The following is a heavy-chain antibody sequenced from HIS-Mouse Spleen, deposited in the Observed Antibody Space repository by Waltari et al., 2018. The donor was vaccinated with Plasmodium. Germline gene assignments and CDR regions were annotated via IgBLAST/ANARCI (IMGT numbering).Heavy chain of an antibody. Sequence: EVQLVESGGGLVQPEGSLRLSCAASGFTLSSYWMSWVRQAPGKGLEWVANIKQDGSEKYYVDSVKGRFTISRDNAKNSLYLQMNSLRAEDTAVYYCASSWYWYFDLWGRGTLVTVSS. CDR3: ASSWYWYFDL. CDR1: GFTLSSYW. J-gene: IGHJ2*01. D-gene: IGHD6-13*01. CDR2: IKQDGSEK. V-gene: IGHV3-7*01.